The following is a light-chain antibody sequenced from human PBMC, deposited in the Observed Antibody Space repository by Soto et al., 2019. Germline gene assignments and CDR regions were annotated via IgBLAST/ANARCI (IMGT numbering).Light chain of an antibody. V-gene: IGKV2-40*01. CDR3: IKRIEFPSFT. J-gene: IGKJ2*01. CDR1: QSLLDSDDGNTY. CDR2: TLS. Sequence: DIVMTQTPLSLPVTPGEPASISCRSSQSLLDSDDGNTYLDWYLQKPGQSPQLLIYTLSYRASGAREGFRGSVAGPDFTRKIGRVGAEDVGVYYGIKRIEFPSFTFAKGPKLEIK.